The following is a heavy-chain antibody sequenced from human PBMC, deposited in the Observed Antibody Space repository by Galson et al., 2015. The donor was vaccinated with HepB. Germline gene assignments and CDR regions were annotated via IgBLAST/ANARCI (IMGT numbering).Heavy chain of an antibody. D-gene: IGHD4/OR15-4a*01. CDR1: GFTFSSYW. V-gene: IGHV3-7*01. CDR2: IKQDGSKK. CDR3: ARGAGQRVLRYYHGMDV. Sequence: SLRLSCAASGFTFSSYWMSWVRQAPGKGLEWVANIKQDGSKKHYVDSVKGRFTISRDNVKNSLYLQMNSLRAEDTAVYFCARGAGQRVLRYYHGMDVWGQGTTVTVSS. J-gene: IGHJ6*02.